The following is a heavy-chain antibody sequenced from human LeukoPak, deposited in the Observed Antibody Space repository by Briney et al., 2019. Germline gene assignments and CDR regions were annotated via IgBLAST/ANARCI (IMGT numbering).Heavy chain of an antibody. CDR1: GSTFSSYA. J-gene: IGHJ4*02. CDR2: ISGSGGST. CDR3: AKDPDMIFGVVTSY. V-gene: IGHV3-23*01. D-gene: IGHD3/OR15-3a*01. Sequence: GGSLRLSCAASGSTFSSYAMSWVRQAPGKGLEWVSAISGSGGSTYYADSVKGRFTISRDNSKNTLYLQMNSLRAEDTAVYYCAKDPDMIFGVVTSYWGQGTLVTVSS.